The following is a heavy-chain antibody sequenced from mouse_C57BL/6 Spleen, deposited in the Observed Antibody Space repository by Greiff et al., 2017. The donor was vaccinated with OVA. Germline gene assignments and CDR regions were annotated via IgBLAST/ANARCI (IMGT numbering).Heavy chain of an antibody. J-gene: IGHJ2*01. CDR2: IDPSDSET. Sequence: QVQLQQPGAELVRPGSSVKLSCKASGYTFTSYWMHWVKPRPIQGLEWIGNIDPSDSETTYTQKFKDKATLTVDKSASTSYMQLSSLTSEDSAVYYCARGEGYWGQGTTLTVSA. CDR1: GYTFTSYW. CDR3: ARGEGY. V-gene: IGHV1-52*01.